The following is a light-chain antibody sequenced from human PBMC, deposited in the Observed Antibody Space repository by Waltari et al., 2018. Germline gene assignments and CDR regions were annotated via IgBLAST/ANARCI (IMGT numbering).Light chain of an antibody. CDR1: DSDVGAYNY. J-gene: IGLJ3*02. CDR2: DVT. V-gene: IGLV2-14*03. CDR3: SSYTSGSLWV. Sequence: QSALTQPASVSGSPGQSITISCTGTDSDVGAYNYVSWYQQHPGKAPELLLYDVTNRPPGVSNRFSGSKSGNTASLTISGLQAEDEADYYCSSYTSGSLWVFGGGTKLTVL.